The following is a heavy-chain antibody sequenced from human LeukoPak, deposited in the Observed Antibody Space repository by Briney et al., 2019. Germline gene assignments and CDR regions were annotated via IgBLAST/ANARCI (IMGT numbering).Heavy chain of an antibody. V-gene: IGHV4-38-2*01. CDR3: ARQHDSYYYYYVDV. J-gene: IGHJ6*03. CDR2: LYHSDSI. CDR1: GYSITNGYY. D-gene: IGHD3-3*01. Sequence: SETLSLTCDVSGYSITNGYYWVWLRQPPGKGLEWIGSLYHSDSIYYNPSLKSRVTMSVDTSKNQFSLRLSFVTAADTAVYYCARQHDSYYYYYVDVWGKGTTVIVSS.